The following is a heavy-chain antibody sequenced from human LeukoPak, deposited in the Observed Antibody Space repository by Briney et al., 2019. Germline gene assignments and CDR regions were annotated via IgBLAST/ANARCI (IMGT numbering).Heavy chain of an antibody. J-gene: IGHJ4*02. CDR2: ISAYNGNT. V-gene: IGHV1-18*01. Sequence: GASVKVSCKASGHTFTSYGISWVRQAPGQGLEWMGWISAYNGNTNYAQKLQGRVTMTTDTSTSTAYMELRSLRSDDTAVYYCAREKRAAPGGVFDYWGQGTLVTVSS. CDR1: GHTFTSYG. D-gene: IGHD6-6*01. CDR3: AREKRAAPGGVFDY.